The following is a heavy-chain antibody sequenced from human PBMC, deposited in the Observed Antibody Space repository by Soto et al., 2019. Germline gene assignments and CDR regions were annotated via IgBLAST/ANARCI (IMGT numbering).Heavy chain of an antibody. D-gene: IGHD2-2*01. CDR1: GASISTSSDF. J-gene: IGHJ4*02. CDR2: VYQSGTT. Sequence: SETLSLTCSVSGASISTSSDFWGWIRQAPGKGLEWIGNVYQSGTTRLNLSLKSRVSIFVDRSKNQFSLELNSATAADRAVYYCARQSESTSYFDYWGQGILVTVSS. V-gene: IGHV4-39*01. CDR3: ARQSESTSYFDY.